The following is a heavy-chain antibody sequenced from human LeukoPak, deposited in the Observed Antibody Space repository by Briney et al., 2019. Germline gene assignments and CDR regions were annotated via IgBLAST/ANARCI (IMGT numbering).Heavy chain of an antibody. Sequence: PSETLSLTCTVSGGSISSGGYYWSWIRQHPEKGLEWIGYIYYSGSTYYNPSLKSRVTISVDTSKDQFFLKLSSVTAADTAVYYCARGPYYYDSKTFDYWGQGTLVTVSS. CDR1: GGSISSGGYY. V-gene: IGHV4-31*03. CDR3: ARGPYYYDSKTFDY. D-gene: IGHD3-22*01. J-gene: IGHJ4*02. CDR2: IYYSGST.